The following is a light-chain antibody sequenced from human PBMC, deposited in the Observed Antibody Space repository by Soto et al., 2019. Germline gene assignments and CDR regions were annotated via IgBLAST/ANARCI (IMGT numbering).Light chain of an antibody. J-gene: IGLJ3*02. V-gene: IGLV4-69*01. CDR3: QTWGTGIWV. Sequence: QLVLTQSPSASASLGASVKHTCTLSRGHSSYAIAWHQQQPEKGPRYLMKLNSDGSHSKGDGIPDRFSGSSSGAERYLTISSLQSEDEADYYCQTWGTGIWVFGGGTKLTVL. CDR2: LNSDGSH. CDR1: RGHSSYA.